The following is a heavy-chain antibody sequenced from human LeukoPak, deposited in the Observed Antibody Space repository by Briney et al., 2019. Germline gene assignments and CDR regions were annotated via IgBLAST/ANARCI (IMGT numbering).Heavy chain of an antibody. Sequence: GGSLRLSCAASGFTFSSHWMHWVRQAPGKGLVWVSRVNSDGSSTSYAASVEGRFTISRDNAKNTLYLQMNSLRDEDTAVYYCARDARSSGLTVDYWGQGTLVTVSS. V-gene: IGHV3-74*01. D-gene: IGHD6-19*01. CDR2: VNSDGSST. J-gene: IGHJ4*02. CDR1: GFTFSSHW. CDR3: ARDARSSGLTVDY.